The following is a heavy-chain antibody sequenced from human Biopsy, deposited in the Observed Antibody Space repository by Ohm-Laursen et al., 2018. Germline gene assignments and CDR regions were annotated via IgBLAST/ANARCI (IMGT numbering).Heavy chain of an antibody. Sequence: TLSLTCTVSAASVSGGTFYWSWIRQPPGKGLEWIGYMYNRGSTNYNPSLKSRVTISVDTSMNPLSRRLTSVTAADTAVYYCARHAPSYSGSYWRYFDLWGRGTLVTVSS. CDR2: MYNRGST. D-gene: IGHD1-26*01. V-gene: IGHV4-61*03. CDR3: ARHAPSYSGSYWRYFDL. J-gene: IGHJ2*01. CDR1: AASVSGGTFY.